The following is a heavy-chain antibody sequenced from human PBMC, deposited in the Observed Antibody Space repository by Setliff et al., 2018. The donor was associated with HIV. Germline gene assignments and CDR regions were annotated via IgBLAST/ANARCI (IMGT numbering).Heavy chain of an antibody. J-gene: IGHJ1*01. CDR2: MYWDDDK. D-gene: IGHD1-26*01. Sequence: SGPTLVHPTQTLTLTCTFSGFSLSTSGVDVGWIRQPPGKAMEWLALMYWDDDKRYSPSLKTRPTITRLTITKDTSKNQVVLTMTNMDPVDTATYYCGHSSGSYLGYFQHWGQGTLVTVSS. CDR1: GFSLSTSGVD. V-gene: IGHV2-5*02. CDR3: GHSSGSYLGYFQH.